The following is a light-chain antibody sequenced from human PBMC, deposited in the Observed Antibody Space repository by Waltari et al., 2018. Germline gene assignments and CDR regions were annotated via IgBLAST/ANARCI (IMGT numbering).Light chain of an antibody. CDR3: AVWDDSLNGWM. J-gene: IGLJ3*02. Sequence: QSVVTQSPSASGPPGQRVTISCSGSSSNIGSKTVNWYQHLPGTAPKRLIHNNKQRPSGVPDRFSGSKSDTSASLAISGLQSEDEAEYYCAVWDDSLNGWMFGGGTKLTVL. V-gene: IGLV1-44*01. CDR2: NNK. CDR1: SSNIGSKT.